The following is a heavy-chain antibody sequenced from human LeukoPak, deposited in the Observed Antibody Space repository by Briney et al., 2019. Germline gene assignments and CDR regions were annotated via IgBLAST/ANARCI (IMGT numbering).Heavy chain of an antibody. Sequence: GGSLRLSCAASGFTVSSNYMSWVRQAPGKGLEWVSVIYSGGSTYYADSVKGRFTISRDNAKSTLYLQMNSLRAEDTAVYYCARVSYYYGSGSYSFSDYWGQGTLVTVSS. CDR1: GFTVSSNY. J-gene: IGHJ4*02. D-gene: IGHD3-10*01. CDR2: IYSGGST. CDR3: ARVSYYYGSGSYSFSDY. V-gene: IGHV3-53*01.